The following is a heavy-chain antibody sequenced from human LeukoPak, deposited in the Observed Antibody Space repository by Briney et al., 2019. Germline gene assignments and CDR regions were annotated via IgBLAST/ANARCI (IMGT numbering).Heavy chain of an antibody. CDR3: ARDGVAGTYYFDY. V-gene: IGHV1-46*01. D-gene: IGHD6-19*01. CDR2: ISPSGGST. Sequence: ASVKVSCKASGYAFTSYGISWVRQAPGQGLEWMGIISPSGGSTSYPQKFQGRVTMTRDTSTSTVYMELTSLRSEDTALYFCARDGVAGTYYFDYWGQGTLVTVSS. J-gene: IGHJ4*02. CDR1: GYAFTSYG.